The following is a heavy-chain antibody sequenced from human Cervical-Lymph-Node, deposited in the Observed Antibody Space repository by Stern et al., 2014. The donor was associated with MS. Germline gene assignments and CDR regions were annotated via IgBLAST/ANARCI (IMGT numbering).Heavy chain of an antibody. CDR1: GFTFSSYS. CDR3: ATDKGFFDY. Sequence: VQLVQSGGGVVQYGRSLRLSCAASGFTFSSYSIHWVRQAPGKGLEWVAVISYDGRNKFYADSVKGRFTISRDDSKNTLYLQMNSLRAEDTAVYYCATDKGFFDYWGQGTLVTVSS. V-gene: IGHV3-30*03. D-gene: IGHD3-9*01. J-gene: IGHJ4*02. CDR2: ISYDGRNK.